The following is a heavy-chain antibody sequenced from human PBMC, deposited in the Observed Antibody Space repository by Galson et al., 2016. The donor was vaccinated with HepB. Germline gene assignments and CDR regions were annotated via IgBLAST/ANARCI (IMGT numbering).Heavy chain of an antibody. D-gene: IGHD6-19*01. V-gene: IGHV1-46*03. CDR3: ARGMDSGGWGFDY. CDR2: INSNGGST. J-gene: IGHJ4*02. Sequence: QSGAEVKKPGASVKVSCKASGYTFRSYYMHWVRQAPGQGLEWMGIINSNGGSTQYARKFQGRVTMTTDTSTRTVYMELSSLRSEDAGIYYCARGMDSGGWGFDYWGQGTLVTVSS. CDR1: GYTFRSYY.